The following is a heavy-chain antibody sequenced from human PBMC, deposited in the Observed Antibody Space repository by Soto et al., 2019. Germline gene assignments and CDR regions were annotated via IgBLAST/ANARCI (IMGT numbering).Heavy chain of an antibody. CDR1: GFAFNNYG. V-gene: IGHV3-21*01. CDR2: ISKSDYT. J-gene: IGHJ4*02. Sequence: GGSLRLSCTVSGFAFNNYGINWVRQAPGKGLEWVSSISKSDYTYYSDSVKGRFAISRDSAKSSVSLQMNTLRVEDTAVYYCAREDSIIIPAVSDFWGQGTLVTVSS. CDR3: AREDSIIIPAVSDF. D-gene: IGHD2-2*01.